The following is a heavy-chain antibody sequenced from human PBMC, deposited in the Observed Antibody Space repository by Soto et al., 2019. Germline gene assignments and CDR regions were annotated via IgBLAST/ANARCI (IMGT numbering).Heavy chain of an antibody. V-gene: IGHV1-18*01. CDR1: GYTFTSYG. Sequence: QVQLVQSGAEVKKPGASVKVSCKASGYTFTSYGISWVRQAPGQGLEWMGWISAYNGNTNYAQKRRGRVTMTTDITTSTVYMDLRSRRSDDTDVYYCAREYGSGSRFDYCDQGTLVSGSS. J-gene: IGHJ4*02. CDR3: AREYGSGSRFDY. CDR2: ISAYNGNT. D-gene: IGHD3-10*01.